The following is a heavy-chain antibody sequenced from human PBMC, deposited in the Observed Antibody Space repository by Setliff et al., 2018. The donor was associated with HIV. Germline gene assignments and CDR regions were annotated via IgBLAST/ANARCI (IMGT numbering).Heavy chain of an antibody. CDR2: IRYDGDNK. J-gene: IGHJ4*02. CDR1: GFTFSGYG. V-gene: IGHV3-30*02. Sequence: GGSLRLSCAASGFTFSGYGMYWVRQAPGKGLEWVAFIRYDGDNKYYADSVKGRFTISRDNSKNTLYLQMDSLRDEDTAVYYCAREKFENGDYEFVSTFDSWGQGTLVTVSS. D-gene: IGHD4-17*01. CDR3: AREKFENGDYEFVSTFDS.